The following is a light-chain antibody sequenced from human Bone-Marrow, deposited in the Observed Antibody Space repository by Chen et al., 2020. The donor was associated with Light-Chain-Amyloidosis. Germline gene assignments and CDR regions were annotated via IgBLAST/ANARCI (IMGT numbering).Light chain of an antibody. V-gene: IGLV3-25*03. CDR1: DLPTKY. CDR3: QSADSSGTYEGI. J-gene: IGLJ2*01. Sequence: SSELTQPPSVSVTPGQTARITCSGDDLPTKYAYWYQQKPGQAPVLGIHRDTERPSGISERFSGSSSGTTATLTISGVQAEDEADYHCQSADSSGTYEGIFGGGTKLTVL. CDR2: RDT.